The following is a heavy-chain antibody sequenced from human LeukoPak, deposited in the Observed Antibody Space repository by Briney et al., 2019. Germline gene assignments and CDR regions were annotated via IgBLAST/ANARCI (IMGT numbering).Heavy chain of an antibody. CDR2: IYGGGTNT. CDR1: GFSFSSFA. V-gene: IGHV3-23*01. D-gene: IGHD2-15*01. J-gene: IGHJ4*02. CDR3: AKRITESAGIYFDS. Sequence: PGGSLRRSCAGSGFSFSSFAMTWVRQAPGKGLEWVSTIYGGGTNTSYADPVKGRFTISRDDSKNMQFLEVDSLRPEDTAVYFCAKRITESAGIYFDSWGQGTLVTVSS.